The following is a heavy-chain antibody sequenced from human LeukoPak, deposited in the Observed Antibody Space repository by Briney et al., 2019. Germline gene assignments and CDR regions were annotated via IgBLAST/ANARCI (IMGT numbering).Heavy chain of an antibody. CDR3: ARDRKEGYGSGPFDY. D-gene: IGHD3-10*01. CDR2: IYHSGST. V-gene: IGHV4-30-2*01. Sequence: PSQTLSLTCAVSGGSISSGGYSWSWIRQPPGKGLEWIGCIYHSGSTYYNPSLKSRVTISVGRSKNQFSLKLSSVTAADTAVYYCARDRKEGYGSGPFDYWGQGTLVTVSS. J-gene: IGHJ4*02. CDR1: GGSISSGGYS.